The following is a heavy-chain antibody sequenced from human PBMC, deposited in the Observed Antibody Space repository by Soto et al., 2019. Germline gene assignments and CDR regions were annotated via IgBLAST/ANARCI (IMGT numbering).Heavy chain of an antibody. V-gene: IGHV3-33*01. CDR1: GFTFSSYG. J-gene: IGHJ4*02. Sequence: QVQVVESGGGVVQPGRSLRLSCAASGFTFSSYGMHWVRQAPGKGLEWVAVIWGDGSNRYYADSVKGRFTISRDNYKNTLYLQVTSLRAEETAVYYCAREGAGSRGRWLQQVEYWGQGTLVTVSS. CDR3: AREGAGSRGRWLQQVEY. CDR2: IWGDGSNR. D-gene: IGHD3-16*01.